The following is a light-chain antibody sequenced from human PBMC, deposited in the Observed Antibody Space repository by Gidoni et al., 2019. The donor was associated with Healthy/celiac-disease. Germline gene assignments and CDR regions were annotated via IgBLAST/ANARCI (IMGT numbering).Light chain of an antibody. V-gene: IGKV1-5*03. CDR2: KAS. J-gene: IGKJ2*02. CDR1: QCISSW. CDR3: QHLGT. Sequence: DIQMTQSPSTLSASVGDRVTITCRASQCISSWLSWYQQKPGKAPKLLIYKASSLESGVPSRFSGSGSGTEFTLTISSLQPDDFATYYCQHLGTFGQGTKLEIK.